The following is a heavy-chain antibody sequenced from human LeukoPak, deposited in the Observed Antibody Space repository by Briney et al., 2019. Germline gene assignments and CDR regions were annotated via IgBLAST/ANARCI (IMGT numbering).Heavy chain of an antibody. Sequence: ASVKVSCKTSVYTFTDNYLHWVRQAPGQGLEWVGWIHPNTGATHHAQKFQGRLTMTRDTSLSTVYMELTRLRSDDSSGYYCGIYRERFSGYDYDYWGQGTLVTASS. J-gene: IGHJ4*02. D-gene: IGHD5-12*01. V-gene: IGHV1-2*02. CDR2: IHPNTGAT. CDR3: GIYRERFSGYDYDY. CDR1: VYTFTDNY.